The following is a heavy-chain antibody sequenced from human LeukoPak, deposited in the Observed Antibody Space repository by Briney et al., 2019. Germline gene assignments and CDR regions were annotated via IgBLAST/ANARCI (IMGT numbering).Heavy chain of an antibody. CDR3: ARGATGDRLGY. J-gene: IGHJ4*02. CDR2: ISSSSSTI. Sequence: GGSLRLSSVASGFTFSTYSMNWVRQAPGKGLEWVSYISSSSSTIYYADSVKGRFTISRDNARNSLCLQMNSLRAEDTAVYYCARGATGDRLGYWGQGTLVTVSS. CDR1: GFTFSTYS. V-gene: IGHV3-48*01. D-gene: IGHD7-27*01.